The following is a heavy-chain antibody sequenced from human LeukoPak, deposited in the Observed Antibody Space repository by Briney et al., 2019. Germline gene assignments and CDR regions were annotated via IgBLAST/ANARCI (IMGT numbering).Heavy chain of an antibody. D-gene: IGHD1-26*01. V-gene: IGHV4-39*07. CDR3: ARLSGSSTYYYYGMDV. Sequence: SETLSLTCSVSGGSITSSSYYWGWIRQPPEKGLEWIGSIYYTGGTNYSPSLKSRVTISVDTSKNQFSLKLSSVTAADTAVYYRARLSGSSTYYYYGMDVWGQGTTVTVSS. CDR1: GGSITSSSYY. J-gene: IGHJ6*02. CDR2: IYYTGGT.